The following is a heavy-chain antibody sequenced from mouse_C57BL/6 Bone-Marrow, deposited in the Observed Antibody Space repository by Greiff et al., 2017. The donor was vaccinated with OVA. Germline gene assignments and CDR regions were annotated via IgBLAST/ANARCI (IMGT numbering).Heavy chain of an antibody. D-gene: IGHD1-2*01. J-gene: IGHJ4*01. V-gene: IGHV2-6-1*01. CDR1: GFSLTSYG. CDR2: IWSDGST. Sequence: VKLVESGPGLVAPSQSLSITCTVSGFSLTSYGVHWVRQPPGKGLEWLVVIWSDGSTTYNSALKSRLSISKDNSKSQVFLKMNSLQTDDTAMYYCARHGVLRHYAMDYWGQGTSVTVSS. CDR3: ARHGVLRHYAMDY.